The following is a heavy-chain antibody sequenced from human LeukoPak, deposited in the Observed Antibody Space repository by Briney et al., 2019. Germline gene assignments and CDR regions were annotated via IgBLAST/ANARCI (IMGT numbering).Heavy chain of an antibody. CDR1: GFTFSNCA. CDR3: AKSCNSGSCYYNY. V-gene: IGHV3-23*01. CDR2: ISGSGSST. D-gene: IGHD2/OR15-2a*01. Sequence: GGSLRLSCAASGFTFSNCAISWVRQAPERGLEWVSGISGSGSSTYYADSVKGRFTISRDNSENTLSLQMNSLRADDTAIYYCAKSCNSGSCYYNYWGQGTLVTVSS. J-gene: IGHJ4*02.